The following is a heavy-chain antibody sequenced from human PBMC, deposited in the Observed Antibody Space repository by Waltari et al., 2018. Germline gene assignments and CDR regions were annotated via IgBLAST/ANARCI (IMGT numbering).Heavy chain of an antibody. CDR2: ISSSGSTI. D-gene: IGHD3-10*01. Sequence: EVQLVESGGGLVQPGGSLRLSCAASGFTFSSYEMNWVRQAPGKGLEWVSYISSSGSTIYYADSVKGRVTISRDNAKNSLYLQMNSLRAEDTAVYYCARGQGRVTWVYYYYGMDVWGQGTTVTVSS. J-gene: IGHJ6*02. CDR1: GFTFSSYE. CDR3: ARGQGRVTWVYYYYGMDV. V-gene: IGHV3-48*03.